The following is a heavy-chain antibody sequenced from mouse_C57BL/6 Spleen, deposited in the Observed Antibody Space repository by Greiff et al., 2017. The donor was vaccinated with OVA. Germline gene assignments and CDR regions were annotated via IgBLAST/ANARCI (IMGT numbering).Heavy chain of an antibody. CDR2: IDPSDGYT. V-gene: IGHV1-50*01. D-gene: IGHD1-1*01. Sequence: QVQLKQSVAELVKPGASVKLSCKASGYTFTSYWMQWVKQRPGQGLEWIGEIDPSDGYTNYNPKFQGKATLTVDTSSSAAYMQLSSLTSEDSAVYYCARWVLRSVDVWGTGTTVTVSS. CDR1: GYTFTSYW. CDR3: ARWVLRSVDV. J-gene: IGHJ1*03.